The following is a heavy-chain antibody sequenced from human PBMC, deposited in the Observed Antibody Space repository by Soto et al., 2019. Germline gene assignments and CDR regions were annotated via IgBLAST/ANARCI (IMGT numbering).Heavy chain of an antibody. J-gene: IGHJ4*02. CDR2: ISGSGDTT. CDR1: GFTFLSYA. CDR3: VKLGSANNY. V-gene: IGHV3-23*01. D-gene: IGHD2-2*01. Sequence: VQLLESGGGLVQPGGSLRLSCAASGFTFLSYAMSWVRQAPGKGLEWVSAISGSGDTTYYADSVKGRLTISRDNSKNPRYLQMTSLKAEDTPVYYCVKLGSANNYWGQGTLVTVSS.